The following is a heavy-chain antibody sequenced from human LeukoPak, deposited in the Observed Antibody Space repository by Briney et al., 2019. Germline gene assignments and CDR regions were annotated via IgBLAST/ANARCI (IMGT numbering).Heavy chain of an antibody. CDR2: IYYSGST. CDR3: ARAPRDELLWFGELNYFDY. D-gene: IGHD3-10*01. Sequence: SETLSLTCTVSGGSISSSSYYWGWIRQPPGKGLEWIGSIYYSGSTYYNPSLKSRVTISVDTSKNQFSLKLSSVTAADTAVYYCARAPRDELLWFGELNYFDYWGQGTLVTVSS. CDR1: GGSISSSSYY. V-gene: IGHV4-39*07. J-gene: IGHJ4*02.